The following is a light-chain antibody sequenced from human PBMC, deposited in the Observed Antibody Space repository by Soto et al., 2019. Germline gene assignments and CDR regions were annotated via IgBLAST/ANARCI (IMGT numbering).Light chain of an antibody. V-gene: IGKV3-20*01. J-gene: IGKJ5*01. CDR3: QQYGSATIT. CDR1: HSGSNSY. CDR2: GXS. Sequence: EIVLTQSAGTLALSRGERAPLCXRASHSGSNSYLAWCQPEPGXAPRLXXAGXSSMATGIPDRLSGSGSGTDFTLTISRMEPEDFAVYYSQQYGSATITFGQGTRLDIK.